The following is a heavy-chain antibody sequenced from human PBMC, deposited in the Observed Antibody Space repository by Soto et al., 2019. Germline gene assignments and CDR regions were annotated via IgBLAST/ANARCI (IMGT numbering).Heavy chain of an antibody. D-gene: IGHD3-22*01. V-gene: IGHV1-18*01. CDR1: GYTFTSYG. Sequence: GASVKVSCKASGYTFTSYGISWVRQAPGQGLEWMGWISAYNGNTNYAQKLQGRVTMTTDTSTSTAYMELRSLRSDDTAVYYCARDIHYYDSSGSDYWGQGTQVTVSS. CDR2: ISAYNGNT. CDR3: ARDIHYYDSSGSDY. J-gene: IGHJ4*02.